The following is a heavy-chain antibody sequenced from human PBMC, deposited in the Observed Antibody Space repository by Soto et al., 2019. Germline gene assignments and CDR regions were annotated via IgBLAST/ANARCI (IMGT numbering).Heavy chain of an antibody. CDR2: ISWNSGSI. CDR1: GFTFDDYA. Sequence: PGGSLRLSCAASGFTFDDYAMQWVRQAPGKGLEWVSGISWNSGSIGYADSVKGRFTISRDNAKNSLYLQMNSLRAEDTALYYCAKDSVLLWFGELSNFDYWGQGTLVTVSS. V-gene: IGHV3-9*01. D-gene: IGHD3-10*01. CDR3: AKDSVLLWFGELSNFDY. J-gene: IGHJ4*02.